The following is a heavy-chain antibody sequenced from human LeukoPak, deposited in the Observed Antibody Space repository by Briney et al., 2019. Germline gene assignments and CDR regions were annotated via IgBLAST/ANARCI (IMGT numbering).Heavy chain of an antibody. CDR3: AGEGVKSASLSSEDYYDFWSGYQSEYFQQ. CDR2: ISSSSSYI. Sequence: PGGSLRLSCAASGFTFSSYSMNWVRQAPGKGLEWVSSISSSSSYIYYADSVKGRFTISRDNAKNSLYLQMNSLRAEDTAVYYWAGEGVKSASLSSEDYYDFWSGYQSEYFQQWGQGTLVTVSS. J-gene: IGHJ1*01. D-gene: IGHD3-3*01. CDR1: GFTFSSYS. V-gene: IGHV3-21*01.